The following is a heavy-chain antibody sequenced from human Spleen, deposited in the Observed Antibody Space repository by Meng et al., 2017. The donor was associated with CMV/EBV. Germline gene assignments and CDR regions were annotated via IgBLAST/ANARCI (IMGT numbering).Heavy chain of an antibody. CDR1: GGSFSGYY. Sequence: SETLSLTCAVYGGSFSGYYWSWIRQPPGKGLEWIGEINHSGRTNYNPSLKSRVTISVDTSKNQFSLKLSSVTAADTAVYYCARYQLLYRRGMDVWGQGTTVTVSS. J-gene: IGHJ6*02. CDR2: INHSGRT. D-gene: IGHD2-2*02. CDR3: ARYQLLYRRGMDV. V-gene: IGHV4-34*01.